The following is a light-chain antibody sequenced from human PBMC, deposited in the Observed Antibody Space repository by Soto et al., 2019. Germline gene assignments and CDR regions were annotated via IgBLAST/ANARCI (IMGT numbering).Light chain of an antibody. CDR2: RNN. CDR1: SSNIETNY. J-gene: IGLJ3*02. Sequence: QSVLTQPPSASGTPGQRVTISCSGSSSNIETNYVYWYQQLPGTAPKVLIYRNNQRPSRVPDRFSASKSGTSASLAISGLRSEDEADYYCAAWDGSLSGRVFGGGTKVTVL. V-gene: IGLV1-47*01. CDR3: AAWDGSLSGRV.